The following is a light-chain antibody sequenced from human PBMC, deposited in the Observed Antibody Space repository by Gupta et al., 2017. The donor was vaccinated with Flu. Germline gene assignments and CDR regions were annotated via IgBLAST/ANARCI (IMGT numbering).Light chain of an antibody. Sequence: QSAPTQPRSVSGSPGQSVTISCTGTSIDVGSSNRVSWYQQRPGKAPKLILYYVTERPSGVPDRFSGSKSGNTASLSISGLQADDEADYYCSSHAGRVTWLFGTGTTVTVL. CDR2: YVT. J-gene: IGLJ1*01. CDR1: SIDVGSSNR. CDR3: SSHAGRVTWL. V-gene: IGLV2-11*01.